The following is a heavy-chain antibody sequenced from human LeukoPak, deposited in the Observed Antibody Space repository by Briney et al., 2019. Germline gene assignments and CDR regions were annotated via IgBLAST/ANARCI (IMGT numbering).Heavy chain of an antibody. V-gene: IGHV3-21*01. J-gene: IGHJ3*02. CDR2: ISISSSYI. Sequence: GRSLRLSCAPSGFTFSIDSMSWVRQAPAKGLEWVSSISISSSYIYYADSVKGRFTLSRDNAKNSLYLQMNSLRAEDTAVYYCARDNPAVEGAFDIWGQGTMVTVS. CDR1: GFTFSIDS. CDR3: ARDNPAVEGAFDI.